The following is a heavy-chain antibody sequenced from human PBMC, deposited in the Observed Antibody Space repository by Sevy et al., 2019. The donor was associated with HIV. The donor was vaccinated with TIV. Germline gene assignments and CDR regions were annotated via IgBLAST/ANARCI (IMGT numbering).Heavy chain of an antibody. V-gene: IGHV3-74*01. CDR2: INSGGSST. CDR3: ARDYHTYVFCSGYYYYYYYGMDV. J-gene: IGHJ6*02. D-gene: IGHD3-3*01. CDR1: GFTFSSYW. Sequence: GGSLRLSCAASGFTFSSYWMHWVRQAPGKGLVWVSRINSGGSSTSYADSVKGRFTISRDNAKNTLYLQMNSLRAEDKPVYYCARDYHTYVFCSGYYYYYYYGMDVWGQGTTVTVSS.